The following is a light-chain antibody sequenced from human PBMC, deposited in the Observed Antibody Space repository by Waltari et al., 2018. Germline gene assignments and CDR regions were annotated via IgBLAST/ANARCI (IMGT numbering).Light chain of an antibody. Sequence: DIVLTPAPVSLPVNAGVLASTSCRSSQSLLHSNGHIYLDWYLQKPGQSPQLLIYLGSNRASGIPDRFSGSGSGTDFTLKISRVEAEDVGIYYCMQALQTPPTFGGGTKVEIK. CDR3: MQALQTPPT. CDR1: QSLLHSNGHIY. V-gene: IGKV2-28*01. CDR2: LGS. J-gene: IGKJ4*01.